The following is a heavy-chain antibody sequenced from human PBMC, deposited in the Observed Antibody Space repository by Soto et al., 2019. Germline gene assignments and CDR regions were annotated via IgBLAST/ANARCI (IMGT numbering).Heavy chain of an antibody. J-gene: IGHJ4*02. D-gene: IGHD2-21*02. CDR2: INPSGGST. Sequence: GASVKVSCKASGYTFTSYYMHWVRQAPGQGLEWMGIINPSGGSTSYAQKFQGRVTMTRDTSTSTVYMELSSLRSEDTAVYYCARPTLAYCGGDCFDLDYWGQGTLVTVSS. CDR3: ARPTLAYCGGDCFDLDY. CDR1: GYTFTSYY. V-gene: IGHV1-46*01.